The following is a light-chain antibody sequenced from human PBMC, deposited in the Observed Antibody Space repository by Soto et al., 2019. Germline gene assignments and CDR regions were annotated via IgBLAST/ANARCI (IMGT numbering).Light chain of an antibody. V-gene: IGKV1-5*03. CDR2: KAS. CDR1: QTISSW. CDR3: HQYVHWPPGA. J-gene: IGKJ1*01. Sequence: DFQMTQSPSTLSAYVGDRGTITCRASQTISSWLDWYQQKPGKAPKLLIYKASTLKSGVPSRFSGSGSGTEFTLTISSLQSEDSAVYYCHQYVHWPPGAFGQGTNVDIK.